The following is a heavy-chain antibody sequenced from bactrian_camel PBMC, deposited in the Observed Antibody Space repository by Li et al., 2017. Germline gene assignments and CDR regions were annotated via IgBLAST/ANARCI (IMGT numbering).Heavy chain of an antibody. D-gene: IGHD2*01. CDR3: LKDGDSSGYMYAIGY. Sequence: HVQLVESGGGSVQAGGSLRLSCKASGYIYNIGCMAWFRQAPGKEREGVASIMRGNGKTNHADSVKGRFTISRNNAKNTLYLQLNSLKTEDTAMYYCLKDGDSSGYMYAIGYWGQGTQVTVS. V-gene: IGHV3S1*01. CDR2: IMRGNGKT. CDR1: GYIYNIGC. J-gene: IGHJ6*01.